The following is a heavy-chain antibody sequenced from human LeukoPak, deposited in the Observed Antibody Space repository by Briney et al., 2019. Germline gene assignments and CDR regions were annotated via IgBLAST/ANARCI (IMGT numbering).Heavy chain of an antibody. CDR2: IYYGENT. Sequence: SETLSLTCTVSGDSISSGPYYWGWIRQPPGKGLEWIGNIYYGENTYYNPSLKSRVTISVDTSKNQFSLKLSSVTAADTAVYYCARDGSRDWGQGTLVTVSS. CDR1: GDSISSGPYY. V-gene: IGHV4-39*07. J-gene: IGHJ4*02. CDR3: ARDGSRD.